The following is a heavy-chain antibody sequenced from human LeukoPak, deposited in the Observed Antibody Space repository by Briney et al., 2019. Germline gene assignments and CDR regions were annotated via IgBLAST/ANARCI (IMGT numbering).Heavy chain of an antibody. J-gene: IGHJ6*03. Sequence: ASVKVSCKTSGYTFTNFDINWVRQASRHGLEWIGWMNPNSGNTGYAQKFQGRVTITRNTSISTDYMELSSLRSEDTAVYYCARAPSWNYNRYYYYYVDVWGRGTTVTVSS. CDR1: GYTFTNFD. V-gene: IGHV1-8*03. CDR3: ARAPSWNYNRYYYYYVDV. D-gene: IGHD1-7*01. CDR2: MNPNSGNT.